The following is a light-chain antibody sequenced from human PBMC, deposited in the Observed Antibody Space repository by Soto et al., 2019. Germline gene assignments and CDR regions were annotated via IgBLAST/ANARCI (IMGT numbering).Light chain of an antibody. CDR2: DVS. Sequence: QSALTQPASVSGSPGQTITISCTRTSRDIDAYNYVSCYQQHPGKAPKLMIYDVSDRPSGISNRFSGSKSGNTASLTISGLQAEDEADYYCGSYTTSSNCVFGTGTKVTVL. CDR3: GSYTTSSNCV. V-gene: IGLV2-14*01. CDR1: SRDIDAYNY. J-gene: IGLJ1*01.